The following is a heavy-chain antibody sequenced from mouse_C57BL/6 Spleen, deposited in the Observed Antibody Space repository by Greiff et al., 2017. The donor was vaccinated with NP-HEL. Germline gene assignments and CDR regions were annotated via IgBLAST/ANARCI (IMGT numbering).Heavy chain of an antibody. CDR1: GYTFTSYW. V-gene: IGHV1-69*01. D-gene: IGHD2-1*01. CDR3: ARGADYGNFFDY. Sequence: QVQLQQPGAELVMPGASVKLSCKASGYTFTSYWMHWVKQRPGQGLEWIGEIDPSDSYTNSNQKLKGKSTLTVDKSSSTAYMQLSSLTSEDSAVYYCARGADYGNFFDYWGQGTTLTVSS. J-gene: IGHJ2*01. CDR2: IDPSDSYT.